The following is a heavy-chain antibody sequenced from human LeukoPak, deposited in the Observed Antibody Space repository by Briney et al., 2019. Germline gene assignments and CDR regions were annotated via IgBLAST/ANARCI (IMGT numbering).Heavy chain of an antibody. D-gene: IGHD6-13*01. CDR1: GFTFSTYR. CDR2: FSSSSGTM. V-gene: IGHV3-48*01. CDR3: ATVGSSWFYDY. Sequence: GGSLRLSCAASGFTFSTYRMNWVRQAPGKGLEWVSYFSSSSGTMNYADSVRGRFTISRDIAKNSLYLQMNSLRAEDTAVYYCATVGSSWFYDYWGQGTLVTVSS. J-gene: IGHJ4*02.